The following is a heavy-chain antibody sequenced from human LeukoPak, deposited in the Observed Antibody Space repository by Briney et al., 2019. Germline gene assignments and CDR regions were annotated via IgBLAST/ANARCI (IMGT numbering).Heavy chain of an antibody. Sequence: GESLKISCKGSGYSFTSYWIGWVRQMPGKGLEWMGMIYPGDSATRYSPSFHCQVTISADKSISTAYLQWSSLKDSDTAMYYCARQENYYDSSGYYYPFDYWGQGTLVTVSS. CDR1: GYSFTSYW. J-gene: IGHJ4*02. CDR2: IYPGDSAT. CDR3: ARQENYYDSSGYYYPFDY. V-gene: IGHV5-51*01. D-gene: IGHD3-22*01.